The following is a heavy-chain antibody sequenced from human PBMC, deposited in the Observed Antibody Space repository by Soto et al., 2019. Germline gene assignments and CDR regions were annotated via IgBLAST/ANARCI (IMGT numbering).Heavy chain of an antibody. J-gene: IGHJ4*02. V-gene: IGHV3-33*01. CDR1: GFTFSTYG. CDR2: IWYDGSNR. Sequence: QVQLAESGGGVVQPGRSLRLSCAASGFTFSTYGMHWVRQAPGKGLEWVAVIWYDGSNRYYIESVKGRFTISRDNSKNTLYLQINSLRAEDTAVYYCARGNYYGAGSLDYWGQGTLVTVSS. D-gene: IGHD3-10*01. CDR3: ARGNYYGAGSLDY.